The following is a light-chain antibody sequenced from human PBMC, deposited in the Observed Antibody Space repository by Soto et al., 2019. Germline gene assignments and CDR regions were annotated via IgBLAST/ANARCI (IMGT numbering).Light chain of an antibody. CDR2: AAS. Sequence: IQLTQSPSSLSASVGDRVTITCRASQGISSYLAWYQQKPGKVPKVLIYAASTLQSGVPSRFSGSGSGTDFTLTISSLQPEDAATYYCQKYNSAPLTFGGGTKVDI. CDR3: QKYNSAPLT. V-gene: IGKV1-27*01. J-gene: IGKJ4*01. CDR1: QGISSY.